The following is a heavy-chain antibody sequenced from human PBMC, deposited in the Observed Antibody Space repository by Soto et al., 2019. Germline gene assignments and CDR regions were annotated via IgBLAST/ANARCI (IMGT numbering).Heavy chain of an antibody. V-gene: IGHV4-59*01. CDR3: VRVAGGSWGNWFDP. D-gene: IGHD7-27*01. CDR1: GGFLGRYY. CDR2: IDYSGST. Sequence: SETLSLTCIVSGGFLGRYYWSWIRRPPGKRLEWIGYIDYSGSTNYNPSLKSRLTMSVDTSKNQFSLELTSVTAADTAVYHCVRVAGGSWGNWFDPWGQGTLVTVSS. J-gene: IGHJ5*02.